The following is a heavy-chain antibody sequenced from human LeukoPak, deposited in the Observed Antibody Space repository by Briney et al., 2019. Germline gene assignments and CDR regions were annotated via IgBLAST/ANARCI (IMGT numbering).Heavy chain of an antibody. Sequence: ASVKVSCKASGYTFTGYYMHWVRQAPGQGFEWMGWINPNSGGTNYAQKFQGRVTMTRDTSISTAYMELSRLRSDDTAVYYCARDRGYCSSTSCSAVLFDYWGRGTLVTVSS. CDR2: INPNSGGT. D-gene: IGHD2-2*01. V-gene: IGHV1-2*02. J-gene: IGHJ4*02. CDR3: ARDRGYCSSTSCSAVLFDY. CDR1: GYTFTGYY.